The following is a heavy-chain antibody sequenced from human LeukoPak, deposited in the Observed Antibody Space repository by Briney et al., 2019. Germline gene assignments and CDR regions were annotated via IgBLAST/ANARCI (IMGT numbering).Heavy chain of an antibody. CDR3: ASLSYSSGWPHPFQH. Sequence: SETLSLTCTVSGGSISSSSYYWGWIRQPPGKGLEWIGSIYYSGSTYYNPSLKSRVTISVDTSKNQFSLKLSSVTAADTAVYYCASLSYSSGWPHPFQHWGQGTLVTVSS. CDR2: IYYSGST. V-gene: IGHV4-39*07. J-gene: IGHJ1*01. D-gene: IGHD6-19*01. CDR1: GGSISSSSYY.